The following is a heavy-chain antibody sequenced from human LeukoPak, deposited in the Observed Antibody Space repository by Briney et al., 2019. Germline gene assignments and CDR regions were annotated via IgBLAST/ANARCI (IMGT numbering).Heavy chain of an antibody. Sequence: GGSLRLSCAASGFTFSDYYMSWIRQAPGKGLEWVSYIGTSGSVINYADSVKGRFTISRDNAKKSLYLEMNSLRAEDTAVYYCAKDGAYCGGDCEFDYWGQGTLVTVSS. J-gene: IGHJ4*02. D-gene: IGHD2-21*02. CDR2: IGTSGSVI. V-gene: IGHV3-11*01. CDR3: AKDGAYCGGDCEFDY. CDR1: GFTFSDYY.